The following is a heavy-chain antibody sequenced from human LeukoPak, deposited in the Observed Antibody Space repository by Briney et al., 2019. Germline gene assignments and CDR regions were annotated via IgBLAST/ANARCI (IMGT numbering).Heavy chain of an antibody. Sequence: SETLSLTCTVSGGSISSYYWSWIRQPAGKGLEWIGRIYTSGSTNYNPSLKSRVTMSVDTSKNQFSLKLSSVTAADTAVYYCARGRRLVPALPNYYYGMDVWGQGTTVTVSS. V-gene: IGHV4-4*07. CDR3: ARGRRLVPALPNYYYGMDV. J-gene: IGHJ6*02. CDR2: IYTSGST. CDR1: GGSISSYY. D-gene: IGHD6-19*01.